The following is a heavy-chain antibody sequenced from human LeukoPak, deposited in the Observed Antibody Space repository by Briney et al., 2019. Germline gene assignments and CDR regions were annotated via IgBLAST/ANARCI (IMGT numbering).Heavy chain of an antibody. CDR2: FDPEDGET. CDR3: ATEPRYFDWPNLYY. Sequence: ASVKVSCKVSGYTLTELPMHWVRQAPGKGLEWMGGFDPEDGETIYAQKFQGRVTMTEDTSTDTAYMELSSLRSEDTAVYYCATEPRYFDWPNLYYWGQGTLVTVSS. D-gene: IGHD3-9*01. J-gene: IGHJ4*02. CDR1: GYTLTELP. V-gene: IGHV1-24*01.